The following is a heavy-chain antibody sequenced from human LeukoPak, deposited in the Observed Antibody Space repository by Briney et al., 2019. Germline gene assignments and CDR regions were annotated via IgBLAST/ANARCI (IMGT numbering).Heavy chain of an antibody. CDR2: IRQDGSQK. CDR3: ARESGSVTSEVDFDY. D-gene: IGHD4-17*01. J-gene: IGHJ4*02. Sequence: GGSLRLSCAASGFTFSSYWMSWVRQAPGKGREWVATIRQDGSQKYYVDSVKGRFTISRDNAKNSLYLQMNSLRAEDTAVYYCARESGSVTSEVDFDYWGQGTLVTVSS. CDR1: GFTFSSYW. V-gene: IGHV3-7*01.